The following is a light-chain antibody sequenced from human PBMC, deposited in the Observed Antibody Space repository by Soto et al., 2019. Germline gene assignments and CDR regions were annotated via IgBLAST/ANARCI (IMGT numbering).Light chain of an antibody. Sequence: DIQMTPSPSSVAASVGDRVTITCRAIQGISNWLAWYQQQPGKAPKLLISSAYNLQSAVPSRFSGGGSGTHFNLLISSLQPEDFATDYFQQSNTFLPLTFGVGTKVESK. CDR3: QQSNTFLPLT. V-gene: IGKV1-12*01. CDR2: SAY. CDR1: QGISNW. J-gene: IGKJ4*01.